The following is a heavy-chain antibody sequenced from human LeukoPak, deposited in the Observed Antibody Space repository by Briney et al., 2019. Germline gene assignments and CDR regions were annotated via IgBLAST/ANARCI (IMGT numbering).Heavy chain of an antibody. V-gene: IGHV1-69*13. CDR3: AREADIVVVPAAIRRNAFDI. CDR2: IIPIFGTA. Sequence: GASVEVSCKASGGTFSSYAISWVRQAPGQGLEWMGGIIPIFGTANYAQKFQGRVTITADESTSTAYMELSSLRSEDTAVYYCAREADIVVVPAAIRRNAFDIWGQGTMVTVSS. J-gene: IGHJ3*02. CDR1: GGTFSSYA. D-gene: IGHD2-2*02.